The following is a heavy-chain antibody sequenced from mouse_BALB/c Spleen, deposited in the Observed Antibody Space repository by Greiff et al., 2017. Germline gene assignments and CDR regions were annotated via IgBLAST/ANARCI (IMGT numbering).Heavy chain of an antibody. CDR3: ARDGLRLRFAY. CDR2: ISSGGST. J-gene: IGHJ3*01. Sequence: EVKLMESGGGLVKPGGSLKLSCAASGFTFSSYAMSWVRQTPEKRLEWVASISSGGSTYYPDSVKGRFTISRDNARNILYLQMSSLRSEDTAMYYCARDGLRLRFAYWGQGTLVTASA. V-gene: IGHV5-6-5*01. D-gene: IGHD1-2*01. CDR1: GFTFSSYA.